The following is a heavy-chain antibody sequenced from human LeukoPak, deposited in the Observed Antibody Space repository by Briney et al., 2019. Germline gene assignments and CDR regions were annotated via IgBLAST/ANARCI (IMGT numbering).Heavy chain of an antibody. V-gene: IGHV4-34*01. J-gene: IGHJ5*02. D-gene: IGHD7-27*01. Sequence: SETLSLTCAVYGGSFSGYYWSWIRQPPGKGLEWIGEINHSGSTNYNPSLKSRVTISVDTSKNQFSLKLSPVTAADTAVYYCARPGPNWFDPWGQGTLVTVSS. CDR3: ARPGPNWFDP. CDR1: GGSFSGYY. CDR2: INHSGST.